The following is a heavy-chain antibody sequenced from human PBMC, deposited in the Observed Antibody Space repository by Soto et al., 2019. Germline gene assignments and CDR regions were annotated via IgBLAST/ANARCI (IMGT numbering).Heavy chain of an antibody. CDR1: GFTFSNAW. D-gene: IGHD3-3*01. J-gene: IGHJ6*02. Sequence: EVQLVESGGGLVKPGGSLRLSCAASGFTFSNAWMSWVRQAPGKGLEWVGRIKSKTDGGTTDYAAPVKGRFTISRDDSKNTLYLQMNSLRAEDTAVYYCAKDRTGRGIFGVVPGNDYYYGMDVWGQGTTVTVSS. V-gene: IGHV3-15*01. CDR2: IKSKTDGGTT. CDR3: AKDRTGRGIFGVVPGNDYYYGMDV.